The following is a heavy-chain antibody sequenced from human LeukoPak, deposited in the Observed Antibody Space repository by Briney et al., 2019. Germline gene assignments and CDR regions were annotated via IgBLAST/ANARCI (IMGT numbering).Heavy chain of an antibody. Sequence: SGTLSLTCAVSGGSISSSNWWSWVRQPPGKGLEWIGYIYYSGSTYYNPSLKSRVTISVDRSKNQFSLKLSSVTAADTAVYYCARASYYYDSSGSYYFDYWGQGTLVTVSS. CDR2: IYYSGST. CDR3: ARASYYYDSSGSYYFDY. V-gene: IGHV4-4*02. CDR1: GGSISSSNW. J-gene: IGHJ4*02. D-gene: IGHD3-22*01.